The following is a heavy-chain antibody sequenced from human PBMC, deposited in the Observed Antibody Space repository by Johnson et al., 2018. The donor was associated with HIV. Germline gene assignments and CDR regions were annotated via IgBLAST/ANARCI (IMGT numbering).Heavy chain of an antibody. V-gene: IGHV3-7*05. D-gene: IGHD4-11*01. CDR2: INQDASEK. CDR3: VRETRDDAFDI. J-gene: IGHJ3*02. CDR1: GFTFSNAW. Sequence: MPLVESGGGVVQPGRSLRLSCAASGFTFSNAWMSWVRQAPGKGLEWVANINQDASEKSYVDSVKGRFTISRDNANNSLSLQMSGLRADDTAVYYCVRETRDDAFDIWGQGTMVTVSS.